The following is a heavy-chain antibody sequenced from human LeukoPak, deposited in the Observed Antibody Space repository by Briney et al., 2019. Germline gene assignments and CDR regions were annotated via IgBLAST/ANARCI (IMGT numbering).Heavy chain of an antibody. CDR2: IDYDGDNA. V-gene: IGHV3-74*01. Sequence: GGSLRLSCVASGFTFSSYWMHWVRQAPGKGLVWVSRIDYDGDNADYADFVKGRFTISRDNAKNTLYLQMTSLRAEDTAIYYCASHTVNRGQGTLVTVSS. D-gene: IGHD4-11*01. J-gene: IGHJ4*02. CDR1: GFTFSSYW. CDR3: ASHTVN.